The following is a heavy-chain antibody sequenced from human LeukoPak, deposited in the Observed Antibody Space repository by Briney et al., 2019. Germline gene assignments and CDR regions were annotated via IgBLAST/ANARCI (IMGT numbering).Heavy chain of an antibody. Sequence: GASVTVSCKASGYKYSDYYIHWVRLAPGQGLEWMGWINPHSGGTRYAPRFQGRVTMSSDTSINTAYMELRSLRSDDTAVFYCAGVDRLYDRTYPAGYDIWGQGTRVTVSS. V-gene: IGHV1-2*02. J-gene: IGHJ3*02. CDR1: GYKYSDYY. CDR3: AGVDRLYDRTYPAGYDI. D-gene: IGHD3-22*01. CDR2: INPHSGGT.